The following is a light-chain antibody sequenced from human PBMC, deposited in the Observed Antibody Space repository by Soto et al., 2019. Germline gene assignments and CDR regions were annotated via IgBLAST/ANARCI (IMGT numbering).Light chain of an antibody. CDR1: SSDVGSYNL. V-gene: IGLV2-23*01. Sequence: QSALTQPAPVSGSPGQSITISCTGTSSDVGSYNLVSWYQQHPGKAPKLMIYEGSKRPSGVSNRFSGSKSGNTASLTISGLQDEDEADYYCCSYAGSSTFYVFGTGPKVT. J-gene: IGLJ1*01. CDR3: CSYAGSSTFYV. CDR2: EGS.